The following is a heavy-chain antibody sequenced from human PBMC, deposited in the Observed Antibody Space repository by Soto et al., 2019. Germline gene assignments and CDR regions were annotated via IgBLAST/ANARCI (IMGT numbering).Heavy chain of an antibody. V-gene: IGHV1-69*06. CDR2: IIPIFGTA. J-gene: IGHJ4*02. D-gene: IGHD6-19*01. CDR1: GGTFSSYA. Sequence: VASVKDSCKASGGTFSSYAISWVRQAPGQGLEWMGGIIPIFGTADYAQKFQGRVTITADKSTSTAYMELSSLRSEGTAVYYCARVKWLARSRYFDYWGQGTLVTVSS. CDR3: ARVKWLARSRYFDY.